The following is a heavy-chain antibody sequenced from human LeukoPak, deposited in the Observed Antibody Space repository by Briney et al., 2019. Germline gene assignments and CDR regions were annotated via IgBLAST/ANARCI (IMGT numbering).Heavy chain of an antibody. CDR1: GYTSTSYA. V-gene: IGHV1-3*01. J-gene: IGHJ5*02. Sequence: GASVKVSCKASGYTSTSYAMHWVRQAPGHRLEWMGWINAGNGNTKYSQKFQGRVTITRDTSASTAYMELSSLRSEDTAVYYCARDRYGSGSYNSYSNWFDPWGQGTLVTVSS. CDR2: INAGNGNT. CDR3: ARDRYGSGSYNSYSNWFDP. D-gene: IGHD3-10*01.